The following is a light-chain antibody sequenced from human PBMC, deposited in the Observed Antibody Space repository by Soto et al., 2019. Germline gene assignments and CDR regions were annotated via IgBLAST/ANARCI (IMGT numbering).Light chain of an antibody. J-gene: IGKJ1*01. CDR2: DAS. CDR3: QQYSIYPWT. V-gene: IGKV1-5*01. Sequence: GDIVTITCRASQSISTWLAWYQQKPGKAPKVLIFDASSLESGVPSRFSGSGSATEFTLTISSLQPDDFATYYCQQYSIYPWTFGQGTKVDIK. CDR1: QSISTW.